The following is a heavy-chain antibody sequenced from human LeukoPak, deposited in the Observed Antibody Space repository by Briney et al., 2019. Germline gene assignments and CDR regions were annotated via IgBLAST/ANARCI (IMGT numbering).Heavy chain of an antibody. J-gene: IGHJ5*02. Sequence: RAGGSLRLSCAASGFTFSDYYMSWIRQAPGKGLEWVSSISSSSSYIYYADSVKGRFTISRDNAKNSLYLQMNSLRAEDTAVYYCASAREWGLLRTWGQGTLVTVSS. D-gene: IGHD3-22*01. V-gene: IGHV3-11*06. CDR2: ISSSSSYI. CDR1: GFTFSDYY. CDR3: ASAREWGLLRT.